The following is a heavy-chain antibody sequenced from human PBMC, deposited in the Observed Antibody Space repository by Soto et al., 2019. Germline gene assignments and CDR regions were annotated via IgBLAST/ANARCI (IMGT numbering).Heavy chain of an antibody. Sequence: SETLSLTCTVSGGSISSYYWSWIRQPPGKGLEWIGYIYYSGSTNYNPSLKSRVTISLDTSKNQFSLKLSSVTAADTAVFYCARAAAEGYYYYYYMDVWGKGTTVTVSS. CDR1: GGSISSYY. V-gene: IGHV4-59*01. CDR2: IYYSGST. J-gene: IGHJ6*03. CDR3: ARAAAEGYYYYYYMDV. D-gene: IGHD6-13*01.